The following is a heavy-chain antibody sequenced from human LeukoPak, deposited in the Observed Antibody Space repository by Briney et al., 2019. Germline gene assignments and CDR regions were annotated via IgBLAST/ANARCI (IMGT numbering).Heavy chain of an antibody. CDR1: GGTFSSYA. CDR2: IIPIFGTA. V-gene: IGHV1-69*13. J-gene: IGHJ4*02. D-gene: IGHD6-19*01. Sequence: SVKVSCKASGGTFSSYAISWVRQAPGQGLEWMGGIIPIFGTANYAQKFQGRVTITADESTSTAYMELSSLRAEDTAVYYCARVTSDSSGWYHFDYWGQGTLVTVSS. CDR3: ARVTSDSSGWYHFDY.